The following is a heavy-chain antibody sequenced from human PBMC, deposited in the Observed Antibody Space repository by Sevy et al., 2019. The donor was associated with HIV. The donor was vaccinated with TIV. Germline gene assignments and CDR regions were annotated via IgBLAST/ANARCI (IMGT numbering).Heavy chain of an antibody. D-gene: IGHD2-2*01. Sequence: GGSLRLSCAASGFTFSNYAMSWVRQAPGKGLEWLANIKQDGSETKYVDSVKGRFTISRDNAKNSLYLQMNSLRAEDTAVYYCARAPLVPAAVDYWGQGILVTVSS. CDR1: GFTFSNYA. CDR3: ARAPLVPAAVDY. CDR2: IKQDGSET. V-gene: IGHV3-7*01. J-gene: IGHJ4*02.